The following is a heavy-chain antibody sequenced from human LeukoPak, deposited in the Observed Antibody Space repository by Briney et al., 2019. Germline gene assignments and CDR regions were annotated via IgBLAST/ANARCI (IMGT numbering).Heavy chain of an antibody. V-gene: IGHV3-30-3*01. CDR1: GFTFSSYA. CDR2: ISYEGSNK. D-gene: IGHD1-14*01. Sequence: GGSLRPSCTTSGFTFSSYAMHWVRQAPGKGLDWVAIISYEGSNKYYADSVKGRFSISRDNSKNTLYLQMNSLKDEDTAVYYCARGFLYHSPPEYWGQGTLVTVAS. CDR3: ARGFLYHSPPEY. J-gene: IGHJ4*02.